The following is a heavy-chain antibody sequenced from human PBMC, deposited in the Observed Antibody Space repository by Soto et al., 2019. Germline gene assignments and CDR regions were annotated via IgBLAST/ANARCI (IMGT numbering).Heavy chain of an antibody. Sequence: GESLKLSCKGSGYSFTSYWIGWVRQMPGKGLEWMGIIYPGDSDTRYSPSFQGQVTISADKSISTAYLQWSSLKASDTAMYYCARVGPLVVVAATTHNWFDPWGQGTLVTVSS. CDR3: ARVGPLVVVAATTHNWFDP. CDR1: GYSFTSYW. CDR2: IYPGDSDT. J-gene: IGHJ5*02. V-gene: IGHV5-51*01. D-gene: IGHD2-15*01.